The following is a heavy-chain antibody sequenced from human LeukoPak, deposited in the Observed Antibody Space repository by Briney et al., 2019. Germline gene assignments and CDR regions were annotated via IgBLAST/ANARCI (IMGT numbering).Heavy chain of an antibody. J-gene: IGHJ4*02. V-gene: IGHV4-4*09. CDR2: IYTSGST. Sequence: SETLSLTCTVSGVSISSYYWNWIRQPPGKGLEWIGYIYTSGSTNHNPSLKSRVTISVDTSKNQFSLKLSSVTAADTAVYYCARHVSTSESENFDYWGQGTLVTVSS. CDR3: ARHVSTSESENFDY. CDR1: GVSISSYY. D-gene: IGHD3-10*02.